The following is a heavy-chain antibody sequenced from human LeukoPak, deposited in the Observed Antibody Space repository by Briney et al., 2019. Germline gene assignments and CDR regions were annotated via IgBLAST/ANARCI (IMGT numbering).Heavy chain of an antibody. V-gene: IGHV4-34*01. CDR1: GGSFSGYY. J-gene: IGHJ4*02. D-gene: IGHD5-18*01. Sequence: SETLSLTCAVYGGSFSGYYWSWIRQPPGKGLEWIGEINHSGSTNCNPSLKSRVTISVDTSKNQFSLKLSSVTAADTAVYYCARGYSYLSRSFDYWGQGTLVTVSS. CDR3: ARGYSYLSRSFDY. CDR2: INHSGST.